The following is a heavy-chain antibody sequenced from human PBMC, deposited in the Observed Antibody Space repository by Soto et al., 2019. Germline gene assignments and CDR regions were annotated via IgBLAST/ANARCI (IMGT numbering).Heavy chain of an antibody. J-gene: IGHJ4*02. V-gene: IGHV4-30-4*01. D-gene: IGHD6-13*01. CDR3: ASRHSSPYFDY. CDR1: GGSISRGDYY. Sequence: SETLSLTCTVSGGSISRGDYYWSWIRQPPGKGLEWIGSIYYSGSTYYNPSLKSRVTISVDTSKNQFSLKLNSVTAADTAVYYCASRHSSPYFDYWAQGTLVTVSS. CDR2: IYYSGST.